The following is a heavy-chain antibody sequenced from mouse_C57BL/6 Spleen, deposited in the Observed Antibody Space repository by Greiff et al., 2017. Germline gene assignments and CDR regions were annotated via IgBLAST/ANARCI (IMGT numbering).Heavy chain of an antibody. CDR3: ARLEDYERGRLYAMDY. D-gene: IGHD2-4*01. V-gene: IGHV1-72*01. CDR2: IDPNSGGT. CDR1: GYTFTSYW. J-gene: IGHJ4*01. Sequence: QVQLQQPGAELVKPGASVKLSCKASGYTFTSYWMHWVKQRPGRGLEWIGRIDPNSGGTKYNEKFKSKATLTVDQPSSTAYMQLSSLTSEDSAVYYCARLEDYERGRLYAMDYWGQGTSVTVSS.